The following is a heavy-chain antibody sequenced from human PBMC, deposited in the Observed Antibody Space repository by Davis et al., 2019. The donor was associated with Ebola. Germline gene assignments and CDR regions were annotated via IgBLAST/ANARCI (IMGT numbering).Heavy chain of an antibody. CDR1: GGTFSSYA. CDR2: INPSGGST. D-gene: IGHD3-10*01. Sequence: ASVKVSCKASGGTFSSYAISWVRQAPGQGLEWMGIINPSGGSTSYAQKFQGRVTMTRDTSTSTVYMELSSLRSDDTAVYYCARDLGMVRGYYLDYWGQGTLVTVSS. CDR3: ARDLGMVRGYYLDY. V-gene: IGHV1-46*01. J-gene: IGHJ4*02.